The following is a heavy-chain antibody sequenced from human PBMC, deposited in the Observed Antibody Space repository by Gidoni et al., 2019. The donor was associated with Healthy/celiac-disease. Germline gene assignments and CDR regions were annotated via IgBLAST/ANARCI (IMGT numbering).Heavy chain of an antibody. Sequence: EVQLVESGGGLVQPGGSLRLSCAASGFTFSSYEMNWVRQAPGKGLEWVSYISSSGSTIYYADSVKGRFTISRDNAKNSLYLQMNSLRAEDTAVYYCAREPYDFWSGYLCMDVWGQGTTVTVPS. J-gene: IGHJ6*02. CDR2: ISSSGSTI. CDR3: AREPYDFWSGYLCMDV. V-gene: IGHV3-48*03. CDR1: GFTFSSYE. D-gene: IGHD3-3*01.